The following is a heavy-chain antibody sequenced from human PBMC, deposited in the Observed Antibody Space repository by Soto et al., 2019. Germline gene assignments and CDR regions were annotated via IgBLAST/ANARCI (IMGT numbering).Heavy chain of an antibody. CDR3: AKITYYDFWSGPNWFDP. Sequence: SETLSLTCTVSGGSISSYFWSWIRQPPGKGLEWIGYIYHSGSTYYNPSLKSRVTISVDRSKNQFSLKLSSVTAADTAVYYCAKITYYDFWSGPNWFDPWGQGTLVAVSS. V-gene: IGHV4-30-2*01. J-gene: IGHJ5*02. CDR2: IYHSGST. CDR1: GGSISSYF. D-gene: IGHD3-3*01.